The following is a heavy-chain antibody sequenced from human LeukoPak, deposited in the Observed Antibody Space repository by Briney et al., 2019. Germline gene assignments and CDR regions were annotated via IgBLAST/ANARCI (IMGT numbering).Heavy chain of an antibody. CDR3: AKTMGAIDHDY. V-gene: IGHV3-23*01. Sequence: PTGGSLRLSCAASGFTFSGYAMSWVRQAPGKGLEWVSTISGSGGSTYYADSVKGRFTISRDNSKNTVSLQMNSLRAEDTAVFYCAKTMGAIDHDYWGQGTLVTVSS. CDR1: GFTFSGYA. CDR2: ISGSGGST. D-gene: IGHD1-26*01. J-gene: IGHJ4*02.